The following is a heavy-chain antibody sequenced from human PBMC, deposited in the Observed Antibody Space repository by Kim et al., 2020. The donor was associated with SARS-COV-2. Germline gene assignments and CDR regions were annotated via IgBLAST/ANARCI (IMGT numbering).Heavy chain of an antibody. CDR3: AREAFCSGLGP. J-gene: IGHJ5*02. Sequence: SETLSLTCAVYGGSFSGYYWSWIRQPPGKGLEWIGEINHSGSTNYNPSLKSRVTISVDTSKNQLSLKLSSVTAADTAVYYCAREAFCSGLGPLGQGTLVTVSS. CDR2: INHSGST. V-gene: IGHV4-34*01. D-gene: IGHD3-3*01. CDR1: GGSFSGYY.